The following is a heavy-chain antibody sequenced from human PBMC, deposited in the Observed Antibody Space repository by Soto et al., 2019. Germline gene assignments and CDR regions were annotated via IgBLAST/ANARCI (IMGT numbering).Heavy chain of an antibody. Sequence: ASVKVSCKASGYTFTSYYMHWVRQAPGQGLEWMGIINPSGGSTSYAQKFQGRVTMTRDTSTSTVYMELSSLRSEDTAVYYCARYMVRGVIPSVGYYYYGMDVWGQGTTVTVSS. D-gene: IGHD3-10*01. CDR2: INPSGGST. CDR3: ARYMVRGVIPSVGYYYYGMDV. V-gene: IGHV1-46*01. CDR1: GYTFTSYY. J-gene: IGHJ6*02.